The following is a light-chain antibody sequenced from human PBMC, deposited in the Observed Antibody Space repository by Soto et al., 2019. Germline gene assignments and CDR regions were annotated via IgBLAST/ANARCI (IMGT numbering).Light chain of an antibody. J-gene: IGKJ4*01. V-gene: IGKV3-20*01. CDR2: DAS. CDR1: QTVRNNY. CDR3: QQFSSYPLT. Sequence: EFVLTQSPGTLSVSPGERATLSCRASQTVRNNYLAWYQQKPGQAPRLLIYDASSRATGIPDRFSGGGSGTDFTLTICRLEPEDFAVYYCQQFSSYPLTFGGGTKVEIK.